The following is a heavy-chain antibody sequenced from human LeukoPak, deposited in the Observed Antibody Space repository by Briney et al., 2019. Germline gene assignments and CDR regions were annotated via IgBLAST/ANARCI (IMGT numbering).Heavy chain of an antibody. V-gene: IGHV3-21*01. J-gene: IGHJ6*03. CDR1: GFTFSSYS. CDR3: ARDSSSPRAYYYYYYMDV. D-gene: IGHD6-6*01. Sequence: PGGSLRLSCAASGFTFSSYSMNWVRQAPGKGLEWVSSITSSSSYIYYADSVKGRFTISRDNAKNSLYLQMNSLRAEDTAVYYCARDSSSPRAYYYYYYMDVWGKGTTVTVSS. CDR2: ITSSSSYI.